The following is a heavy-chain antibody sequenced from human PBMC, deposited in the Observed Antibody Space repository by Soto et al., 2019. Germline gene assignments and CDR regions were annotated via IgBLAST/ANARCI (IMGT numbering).Heavy chain of an antibody. V-gene: IGHV3-15*07. CDR2: IKSKTDGGTT. CDR1: GFTFSNAW. Sequence: GGSLRLSCAASGFTFSNAWMNWVRQAPGKGLEWVGRIKSKTDGGTTDYAAPVKGRFTISRDDSKNTLYLQMNSLKTEDTAVYYCTTVLRGHVLRSNLVVMYVDYWGQGTLVTVSS. J-gene: IGHJ4*02. CDR3: TTVLRGHVLRSNLVVMYVDY. D-gene: IGHD3-22*01.